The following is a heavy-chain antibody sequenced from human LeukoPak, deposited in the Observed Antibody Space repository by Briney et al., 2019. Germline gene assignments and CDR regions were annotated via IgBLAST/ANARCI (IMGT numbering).Heavy chain of an antibody. CDR1: GFTFSSYW. D-gene: IGHD2-2*01. CDR3: ARDRYCSGTSCYDDAFDI. Sequence: GGSLRLSCAASGFTFSSYWMNWVRQAPGKGLEWVANIKQDESEKYYVDSVKGRFTISRDKDTKSLYLQMSSLRAEDTAVYYCARDRYCSGTSCYDDAFDIWGQGTMVTVSS. CDR2: IKQDESEK. V-gene: IGHV3-7*01. J-gene: IGHJ3*02.